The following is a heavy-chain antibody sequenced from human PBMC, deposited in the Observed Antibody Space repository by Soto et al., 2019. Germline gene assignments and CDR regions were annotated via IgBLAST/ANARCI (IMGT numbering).Heavy chain of an antibody. CDR3: ARDKGVWSGYNFFDY. CDR2: ISYDGSNK. CDR1: GFTFSSYA. J-gene: IGHJ4*01. Sequence: QVQLVESRGGEVQPGRSLRLSCAASGFTFSSYAMHWVRQAPGKGLEWVAVISYDGSNKYYADSVKGRFTICRDNSKNAMYLQMNSPRSEDTAVYYCARDKGVWSGYNFFDYWGHGTLVTVSS. V-gene: IGHV3-30-3*01. D-gene: IGHD3-3*01.